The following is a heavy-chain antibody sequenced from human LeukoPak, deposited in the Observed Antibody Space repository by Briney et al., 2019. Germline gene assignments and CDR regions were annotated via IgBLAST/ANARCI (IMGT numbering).Heavy chain of an antibody. CDR3: ARSVPDYYDSSGYFDY. V-gene: IGHV4-39*07. CDR2: IYYSGST. CDR1: GGSISSSSYY. D-gene: IGHD3-22*01. Sequence: PSETLSLTCTVSGGSISSSSYYWGWIRQPPGKGLEWIGSIYYSGSTYYNPSLKSRVTISVDTSKNQFSLKLSSVTAADTAVYYCARSVPDYYDSSGYFDYWGQGTLVTVCS. J-gene: IGHJ4*02.